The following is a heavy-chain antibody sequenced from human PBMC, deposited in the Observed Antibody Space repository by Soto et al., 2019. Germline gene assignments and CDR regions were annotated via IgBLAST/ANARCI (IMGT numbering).Heavy chain of an antibody. V-gene: IGHV4-59*01. Sequence: QVQLQESGPGLVKPSETLSLTCTVSGGSISSYYWSWIRQPPGKGLEWIGYIYYSGSTNYNPSLKRRVTISVDTSKNQFSLKLSSVTAADTAVYYCARGGDGYTNFDYWGQGTLVTVSS. J-gene: IGHJ4*02. CDR3: ARGGDGYTNFDY. D-gene: IGHD5-12*01. CDR2: IYYSGST. CDR1: GGSISSYY.